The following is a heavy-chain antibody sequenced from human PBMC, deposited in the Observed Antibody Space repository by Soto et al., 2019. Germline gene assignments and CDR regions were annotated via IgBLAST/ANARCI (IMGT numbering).Heavy chain of an antibody. D-gene: IGHD2-21*02. CDR1: GGSISSYF. CDR3: ARGVLAYCGGDCYIGAFDI. V-gene: IGHV4-59*01. Sequence: SEALSLTCTVSGGSISSYFWSWIRQPPGKGLEWIGYIHYSGSTNYNPSLKSRVTISVDTSKNQFSLKLSSVTAADTAVYYCARGVLAYCGGDCYIGAFDIGGQGTMVT. J-gene: IGHJ3*02. CDR2: IHYSGST.